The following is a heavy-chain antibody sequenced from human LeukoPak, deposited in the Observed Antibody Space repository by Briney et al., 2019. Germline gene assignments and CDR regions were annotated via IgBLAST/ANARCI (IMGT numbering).Heavy chain of an antibody. CDR1: GGSISSYY. CDR3: ARLAPRRYFDC. D-gene: IGHD3-9*01. J-gene: IGHJ4*02. Sequence: SETLSLTCTVSGGSISSYYWSWIRQPPGKGLEWIGYIYYSGSTNYNPSLKSRVTISVDTSNNQFSLKLSSVTAADTAVYYWARLAPRRYFDCWGQRTLVPVPS. CDR2: IYYSGST. V-gene: IGHV4-59*08.